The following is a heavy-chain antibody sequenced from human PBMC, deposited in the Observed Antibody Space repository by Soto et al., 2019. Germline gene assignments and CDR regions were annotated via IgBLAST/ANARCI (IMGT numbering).Heavy chain of an antibody. CDR3: AREYQAYGDSESPAFDI. J-gene: IGHJ3*02. D-gene: IGHD4-17*01. V-gene: IGHV3-21*01. CDR2: ISSSSSYI. Sequence: EVQLVESGGGLVKPGGSLRLSCAASGFTFSSYSMNWVRQAPGKGLEWVSSISSSSSYIYYADSVKGRFTISRDNAKNSLYLQMNSLRAEDTAVYYCAREYQAYGDSESPAFDIWGQGTMVMVSS. CDR1: GFTFSSYS.